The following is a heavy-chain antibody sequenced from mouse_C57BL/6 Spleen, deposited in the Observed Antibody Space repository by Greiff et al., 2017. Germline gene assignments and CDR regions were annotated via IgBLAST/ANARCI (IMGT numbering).Heavy chain of an antibody. Sequence: EVQLQQSGPELVKPGASVKIPCKASGYTFTDYNMAWVKQSHGKSLEWIGDINPNNGGTIYNQKFKGKATLTVDKSSSTAYMELRSLTSEDTAVYYCARRGANWAFAYWGQGTLVTVSA. CDR1: GYTFTDYN. CDR3: ARRGANWAFAY. V-gene: IGHV1-18*01. D-gene: IGHD4-1*01. J-gene: IGHJ3*01. CDR2: INPNNGGT.